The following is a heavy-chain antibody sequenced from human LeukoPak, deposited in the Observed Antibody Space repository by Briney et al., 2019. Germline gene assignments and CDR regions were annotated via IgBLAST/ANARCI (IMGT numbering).Heavy chain of an antibody. J-gene: IGHJ4*02. CDR2: ISASGGRT. CDR1: GFIFSSYG. Sequence: GGSLRLSCAASGFIFSSYGMSWVRQAPGKGLEWVSAISASGGRTNNADSVKGRSTISRDNSKNTLYLQMNSLRAEDTAVYYCAKPGMSIRGQQLYYFDYWGQGTLVTVSS. D-gene: IGHD6-13*01. CDR3: AKPGMSIRGQQLYYFDY. V-gene: IGHV3-23*01.